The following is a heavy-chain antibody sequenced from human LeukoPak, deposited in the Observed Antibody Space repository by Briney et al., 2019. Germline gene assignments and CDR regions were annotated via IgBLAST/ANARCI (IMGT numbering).Heavy chain of an antibody. CDR3: AREVRAFDY. J-gene: IGHJ4*02. V-gene: IGHV7-4-1*02. CDR2: INTNTGNP. Sequence: ASVKVSCKASGYTFTSYYMHWVRQAPGQRLEWMGWINTNTGNPTYAQGLTGRFVFSLDTSVSTAYLQISSLKAEDTAVYYCAREVRAFDYWGQGTLVTVSS. D-gene: IGHD4-11*01. CDR1: GYTFTSYY.